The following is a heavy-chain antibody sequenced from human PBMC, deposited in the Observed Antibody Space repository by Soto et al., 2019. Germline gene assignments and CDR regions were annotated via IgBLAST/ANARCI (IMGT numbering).Heavy chain of an antibody. V-gene: IGHV1-18*01. Sequence: QVQLVQSGGEVKRPGASVKVSCKTSGYTFSNYGITWVRQAPGQPLEWLGWISLYSDGTNYAQKFQGRVSMTTDTSATTAYMELSSLRSEDTAVYYCARSKTIVMPGFDYWGQGTLVTVSS. CDR2: ISLYSDGT. CDR3: ARSKTIVMPGFDY. D-gene: IGHD1-26*01. CDR1: GYTFSNYG. J-gene: IGHJ4*02.